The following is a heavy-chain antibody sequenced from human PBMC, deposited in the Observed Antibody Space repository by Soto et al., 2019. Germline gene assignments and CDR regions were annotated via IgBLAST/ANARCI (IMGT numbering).Heavy chain of an antibody. CDR3: AAPSTSFLAY. CDR2: IVVGSGST. CDR1: GFTFRTSA. J-gene: IGHJ4*02. Sequence: EASVKVSCKASGFTFRTSAVQWVRQARGQRLEWIGWIVVGSGSTNYAQKFQERVTITRDRSTSTAYMELSSLTSEDTAVYYCAAPSTSFLAYWGQGTLVTVSS. D-gene: IGHD6-6*01. V-gene: IGHV1-58*01.